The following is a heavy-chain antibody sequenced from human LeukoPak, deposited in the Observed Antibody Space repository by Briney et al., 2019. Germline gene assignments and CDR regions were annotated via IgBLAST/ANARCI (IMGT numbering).Heavy chain of an antibody. Sequence: GGSLRLSCAASGFTFSDYYMSWIRQAPGKGLERVSYISSSGSTLYYADSVKGRFTISRDNAKNSLYLQMNSLRAEDTAVYYCARTVDTEPLGFDYWGQGTLVTVSS. J-gene: IGHJ4*02. CDR2: ISSSGSTL. CDR3: ARTVDTEPLGFDY. D-gene: IGHD5-18*01. CDR1: GFTFSDYY. V-gene: IGHV3-11*04.